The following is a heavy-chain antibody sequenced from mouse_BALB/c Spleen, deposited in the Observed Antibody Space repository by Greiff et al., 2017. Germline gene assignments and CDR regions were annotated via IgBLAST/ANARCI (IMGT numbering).Heavy chain of an antibody. D-gene: IGHD2-1*01. J-gene: IGHJ4*01. CDR2: ISYDGSN. Sequence: EVQVVESGPGLVKPSQSLSLTCSVTGYSITSGYYWNWIRQFPGNKLEWMGYISYDGSNNYNPSLKNRISITRDTSKNQFFLKLNSVTPEDTATYDCARGGGNLDAMDYWGQGTSVTVSS. CDR1: GYSITSGYY. V-gene: IGHV3-6*02. CDR3: ARGGGNLDAMDY.